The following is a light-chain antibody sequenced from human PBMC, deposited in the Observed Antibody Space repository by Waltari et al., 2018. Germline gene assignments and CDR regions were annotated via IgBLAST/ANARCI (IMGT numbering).Light chain of an antibody. CDR3: QSADSSNTYVI. CDR1: ALPRQY. V-gene: IGLV3-25*03. J-gene: IGLJ2*01. Sequence: SSELTQPPSVSVSPGQTARITCSGDALPRQYTYWYQQKPGQAPVVGIYKDTERPQGNPERFSGSSSVTTVTLTISGVQAEDEADYYCQSADSSNTYVIFGGGTKLTVL. CDR2: KDT.